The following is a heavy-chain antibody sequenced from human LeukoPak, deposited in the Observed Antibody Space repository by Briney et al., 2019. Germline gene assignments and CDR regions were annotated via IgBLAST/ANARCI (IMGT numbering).Heavy chain of an antibody. CDR3: ASISTPTFDY. V-gene: IGHV3-21*01. CDR1: GFTFSSYA. D-gene: IGHD3-9*01. J-gene: IGHJ4*02. CDR2: ISSSSSYI. Sequence: GGSLRLSCAASGFTFSSYAMHWVRQAPGKGLEWVSSISSSSSYIYYADSVKGRFTISRDNAKNSLYLQMNSLRAEDTAVYYCASISTPTFDYWGQGTLVTVSS.